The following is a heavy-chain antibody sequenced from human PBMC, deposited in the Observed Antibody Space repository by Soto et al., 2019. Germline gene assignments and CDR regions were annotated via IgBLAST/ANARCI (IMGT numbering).Heavy chain of an antibody. V-gene: IGHV4-31*03. CDR1: GGSISSGGYY. J-gene: IGHJ4*02. CDR3: AQNSRYSNSWYAFDH. Sequence: LSLTCTVSGGSISSGGYYWSWIRQHPGKGLEWIGYIYYSGSTYYNPSLKSRVTISVDTSKNQFSLKLSSVTAADTAVYYCAQNSRYSNSWYAFDHWGQGTLVTVSS. D-gene: IGHD6-13*01. CDR2: IYYSGST.